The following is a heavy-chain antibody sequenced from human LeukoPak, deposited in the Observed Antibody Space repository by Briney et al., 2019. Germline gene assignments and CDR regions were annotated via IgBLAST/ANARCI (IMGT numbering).Heavy chain of an antibody. CDR3: ARHRTKNYYDLDY. J-gene: IGHJ4*02. V-gene: IGHV4-39*07. CDR1: GGSISSSSYY. CDR2: IYYSGST. D-gene: IGHD3-22*01. Sequence: SETLSLTCTVSGGSISSSSYYWGWIRQPPGKGLEWIGSIYYSGSTYYNPSLKSRVTISVDTSKNQFSLKLSSVTAADTAVYYCARHRTKNYYDLDYWGQGTLVTVSS.